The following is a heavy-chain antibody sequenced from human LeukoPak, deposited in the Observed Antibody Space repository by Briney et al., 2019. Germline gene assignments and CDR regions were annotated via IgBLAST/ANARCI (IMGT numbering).Heavy chain of an antibody. CDR3: ARAYSGTYGLGYYYMDV. CDR1: GFTFSTYN. V-gene: IGHV3-21*01. Sequence: GGSLRLSCAASGFTFSTYNMNWVRQAPGKGLEWVSAITSSSAYVYYADSVRGRFTISRDNAENSLYLQMNSLRAEDTAVYYCARAYSGTYGLGYYYMDVWGKGTTVTISS. D-gene: IGHD1-26*01. J-gene: IGHJ6*03. CDR2: ITSSSAYV.